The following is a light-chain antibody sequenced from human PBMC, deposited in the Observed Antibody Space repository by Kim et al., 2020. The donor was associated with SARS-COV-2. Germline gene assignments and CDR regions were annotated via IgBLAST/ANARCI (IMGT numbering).Light chain of an antibody. Sequence: NFMLTQPHSVSESPGKTVTISCTRSSGSIASNYVQWYQQRPGSAPTTVIYEDNQRPSGVPDRFSGSIDSSSNSASLTISGLKTEDEADYYCQSYDSSCSWVFGGGTQLTVL. CDR2: EDN. J-gene: IGLJ3*02. CDR1: SGSIASNY. V-gene: IGLV6-57*04. CDR3: QSYDSSCSWV.